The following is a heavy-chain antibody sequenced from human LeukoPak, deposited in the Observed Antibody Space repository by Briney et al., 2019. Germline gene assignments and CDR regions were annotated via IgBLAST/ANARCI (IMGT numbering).Heavy chain of an antibody. CDR1: GFTFSSYA. D-gene: IGHD2-15*01. Sequence: GGSLRLSCAASGFTFSSYAMSWVRQAPGKGLEWVSAISGSGGSTYYADSVKGRFTISRDNSKNTLYLQMNSLRAEDTAVYYCARVPVGYCSGGSCYPYWGQGTLVTVSS. CDR2: ISGSGGST. V-gene: IGHV3-23*01. J-gene: IGHJ4*02. CDR3: ARVPVGYCSGGSCYPY.